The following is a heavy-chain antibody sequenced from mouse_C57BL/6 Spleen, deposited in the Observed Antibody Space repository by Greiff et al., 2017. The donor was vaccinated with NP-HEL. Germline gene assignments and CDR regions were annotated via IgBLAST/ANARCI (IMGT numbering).Heavy chain of an antibody. V-gene: IGHV1-26*01. Sequence: EVQLQQSGPELVKPGASVKISCKASGYTFTDYYMNWVKQSHGKSLEWIGDINPNNGGTSYNQKFKGKATLTVDKSSSTAYMELRSLTSEDSAVYYCARAYYSNLRYYAMDYWGKEPQSPSPQ. CDR1: GYTFTDYY. CDR2: INPNNGGT. CDR3: ARAYYSNLRYYAMDY. J-gene: IGHJ4*01. D-gene: IGHD2-5*01.